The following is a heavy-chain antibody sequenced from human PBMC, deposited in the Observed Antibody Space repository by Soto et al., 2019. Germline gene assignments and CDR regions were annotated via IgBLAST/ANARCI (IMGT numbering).Heavy chain of an antibody. D-gene: IGHD3-22*01. CDR1: GFSFNDHH. J-gene: IGHJ4*02. V-gene: IGHV3-72*01. CDR3: GRVYYYDGSGYYPDC. CDR2: ITHRGGNYNT. Sequence: GGSLRLSCTASGFSFNDHHMEWVRQAPGGGLEWLGLITHRGGNYNTKYAASVRGRFTISRDDSKNSMYLQMNSLKTEDTALYYCGRVYYYDGSGYYPDCWGQGALVTVSS.